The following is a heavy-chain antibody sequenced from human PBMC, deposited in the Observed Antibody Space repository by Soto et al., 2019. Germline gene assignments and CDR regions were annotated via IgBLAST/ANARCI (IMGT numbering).Heavy chain of an antibody. CDR1: GFTFINYG. D-gene: IGHD5-12*01. CDR3: XXXXXXXXXXCGS. Sequence: QVQLVESGGGVVQPGRFLRLSCTASGFTFINYGIHWVRQAPGKGLEWVAVISHDGSNTYYSDSVKGRFTISRDNSKXXXXXXXXXXXXXXXXXXXXXXXXXXXXXXCGSCGQGTLVTVSS. J-gene: IGHJ5*02. V-gene: IGHV3-30*03. CDR2: ISHDGSNT.